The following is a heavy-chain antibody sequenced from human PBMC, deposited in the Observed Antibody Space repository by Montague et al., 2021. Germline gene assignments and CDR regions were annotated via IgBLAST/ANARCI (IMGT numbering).Heavy chain of an antibody. J-gene: IGHJ6*02. CDR2: IFYTGST. CDR1: GASVSSGSYY. D-gene: IGHD5-18*01. V-gene: IGHV4-61*01. CDR3: TRGSIENSHGLGMGYYYDMDV. Sequence: SETLSLTCTVSGASVSSGSYYWSWIRQPPGKGLEWIGNIFYTGSTNYNPSLKSRATISVDTSKNQVSLRLSSVTAADTAVYYCTRGSIENSHGLGMGYYYDMDVWGQGTTVTVSS.